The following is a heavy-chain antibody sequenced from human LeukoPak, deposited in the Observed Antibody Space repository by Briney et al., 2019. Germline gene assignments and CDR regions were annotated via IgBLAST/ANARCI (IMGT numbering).Heavy chain of an antibody. J-gene: IGHJ4*02. CDR1: GFTFSSYA. D-gene: IGHD3-22*01. V-gene: IGHV3-23*01. CDR3: ATLSAYYYDSSGYHAVDY. Sequence: GGSLRLSCAASGFTFSSYAMSWVRQAPGKGLEWVSAISGSGGSTYYADSVKGRFTISRDNSKNTLYLQMNSLRAEDTAVYYCATLSAYYYDSSGYHAVDYWGQGTLVTVSS. CDR2: ISGSGGST.